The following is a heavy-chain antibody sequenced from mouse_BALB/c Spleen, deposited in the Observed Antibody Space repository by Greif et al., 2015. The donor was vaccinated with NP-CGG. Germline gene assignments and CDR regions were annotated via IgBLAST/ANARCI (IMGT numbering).Heavy chain of an antibody. J-gene: IGHJ4*01. CDR3: ARHGRRGNSFYAMDY. Sequence: EVQGVESGGDLVKPGGSLKLSCAASGFTFSSYGMSWVRQTPDKRLEWVATISSGGSYTYYPDSVKGRFTISRDNAKNTLYLQMSSLKSEDTAMYYCARHGRRGNSFYAMDYWGQGTSVTVSS. CDR2: ISSGGSYT. CDR1: GFTFSSYG. D-gene: IGHD2-1*01. V-gene: IGHV5-6*01.